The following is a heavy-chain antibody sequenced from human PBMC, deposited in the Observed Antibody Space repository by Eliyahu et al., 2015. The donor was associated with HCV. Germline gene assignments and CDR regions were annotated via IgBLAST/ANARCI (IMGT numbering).Heavy chain of an antibody. V-gene: IGHV1-46*01. CDR1: GYIFTSYY. CDR2: INPSGRST. Sequence: QVQLVQSGAEVKKPGASVKVSCKASGYIFTSYYMHWVRQPGQGLEWMGMINPSGRSTSYAQKFQGRVTMTRDTSTSTVYMELSSLRSEDTAVYYCARAGYSYGYYFDYWGQGTLVTVSS. J-gene: IGHJ4*02. D-gene: IGHD5-18*01. CDR3: ARAGYSYGYYFDY.